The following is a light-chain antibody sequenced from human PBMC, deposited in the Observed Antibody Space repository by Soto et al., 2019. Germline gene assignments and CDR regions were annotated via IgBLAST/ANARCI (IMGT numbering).Light chain of an antibody. CDR1: QSISNW. Sequence: DIQMTQSPSTLSASVGDRVTITCRASQSISNWLAWYQQKPGKVPKLLIYKASTLQRGVPSRFSGSGSGTEFTLTISSLQPDDFATYYCQKYSSYPFTFGQGTKLDIK. CDR3: QKYSSYPFT. J-gene: IGKJ2*01. V-gene: IGKV1-5*03. CDR2: KAS.